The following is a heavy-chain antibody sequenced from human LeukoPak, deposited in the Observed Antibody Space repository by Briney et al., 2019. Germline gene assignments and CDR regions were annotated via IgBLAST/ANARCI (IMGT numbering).Heavy chain of an antibody. V-gene: IGHV3-23*01. CDR1: GFTFSSYA. J-gene: IGHJ4*02. Sequence: GGSLRLSCAASGFTFSSYAMSWVRQAPGKGLEWVSAISGCGDSTYYADSVKGRFTISRDNSKNTLYLQMNSLRAEDTAVYYCAKDGLGIIAFPFDYWGQGTLVTVSS. CDR3: AKDGLGIIAFPFDY. CDR2: ISGCGDST. D-gene: IGHD3-10*01.